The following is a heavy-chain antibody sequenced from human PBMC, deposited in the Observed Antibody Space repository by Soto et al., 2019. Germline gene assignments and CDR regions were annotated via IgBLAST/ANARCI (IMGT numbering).Heavy chain of an antibody. CDR2: ISAYNGNT. CDR3: ARVAPGAVAGTRRFEP. J-gene: IGHJ5*02. D-gene: IGHD6-19*01. Sequence: GASVKVSCKASGYTFTSYGISWVRQAPGQGLEWMGWISAYNGNTNYAQKLQGRVTMTTDTSTSTAYMELRSLRSDDTAVYYCARVAPGAVAGTRRFEPWGQRTLVTVPS. V-gene: IGHV1-18*01. CDR1: GYTFTSYG.